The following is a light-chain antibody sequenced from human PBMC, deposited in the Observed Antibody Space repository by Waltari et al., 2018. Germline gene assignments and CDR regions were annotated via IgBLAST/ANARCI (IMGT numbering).Light chain of an antibody. J-gene: IGKJ1*01. CDR1: ESVGTS. V-gene: IGKV3-15*01. CDR2: GAS. Sequence: DMVMTQAPATLSVSPGGRAPLSCRASESVGTSVAWYKQTPGQPPRLLLYGASTRATGVPARFSGSGSGTDFTLTISSLQSEDSAIYFCQQHNNWPRTFGQGTKVEIK. CDR3: QQHNNWPRT.